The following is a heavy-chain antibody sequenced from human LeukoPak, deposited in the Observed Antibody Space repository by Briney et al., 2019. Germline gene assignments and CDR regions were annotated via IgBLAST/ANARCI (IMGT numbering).Heavy chain of an antibody. CDR3: ARYRDSGGRLAFDI. Sequence: SQTLSLTCTVSGGSISSDGYYWTWIRQHPGKGLEWIGYIYYSGTTYYNPSLESRVTLSVDTSKNQFSLRLSSVAAADTAVYYCARYRDSGGRLAFDIWGQGTMAAVSS. CDR2: IYYSGTT. CDR1: GGSISSDGYY. V-gene: IGHV4-31*03. J-gene: IGHJ3*02. D-gene: IGHD2-15*01.